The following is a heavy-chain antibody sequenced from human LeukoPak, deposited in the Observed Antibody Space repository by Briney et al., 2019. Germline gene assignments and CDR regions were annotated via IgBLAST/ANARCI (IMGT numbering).Heavy chain of an antibody. CDR3: ARARPQNCYDSSGYFDY. V-gene: IGHV1-69*05. CDR1: GGTFSSYA. D-gene: IGHD3-22*01. CDR2: IIPIFGTA. J-gene: IGHJ4*02. Sequence: SVKVSRKASGGTFSSYAISWVRQAPGQGLEWMGGIIPIFGTATYAQKFQGRVTITTDEFTSTAYMEVSSLRSEDTAVYYCARARPQNCYDSSGYFDYRGQGTLVTVYS.